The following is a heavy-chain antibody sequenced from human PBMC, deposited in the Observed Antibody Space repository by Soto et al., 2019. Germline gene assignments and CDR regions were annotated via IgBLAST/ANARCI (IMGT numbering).Heavy chain of an antibody. D-gene: IGHD5-12*01. CDR1: GFTFSTYA. CDR3: AKGYSGYDYYFDY. CDR2: ISAGGST. J-gene: IGHJ4*02. V-gene: IGHV3-23*01. Sequence: EVQLLESGGGLVQPGGSLRLSCTASGFTFSTYAMSWVHRAPGKGLKWVSAISAGGSTYYADSVKGRFTISRDNSKNTLYLQMNSLRAEDTAVYYCAKGYSGYDYYFDYWGQGTLVTVSS.